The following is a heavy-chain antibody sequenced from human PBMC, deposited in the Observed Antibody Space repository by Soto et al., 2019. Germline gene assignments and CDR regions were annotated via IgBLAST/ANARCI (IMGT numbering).Heavy chain of an antibody. D-gene: IGHD2-15*01. CDR1: GYTFTGYY. J-gene: IGHJ5*02. CDR2: INPNSGGT. V-gene: IGHV1-2*04. CDR3: ARDPAHCSGGSCYWFDP. Sequence: QVQLVQSGAEVKKPGASVKVSCKASGYTFTGYYMHWVRQAPGQGLEWMGWINPNSGGTNYEQKFQGWVTMTRDTSISTAYMERSRLRSDDTAVYYCARDPAHCSGGSCYWFDPWGQGTLVTVSS.